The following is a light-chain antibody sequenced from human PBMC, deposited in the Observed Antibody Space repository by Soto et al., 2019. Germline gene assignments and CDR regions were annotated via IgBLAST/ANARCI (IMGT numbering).Light chain of an antibody. CDR3: TSWTTSTTMI. V-gene: IGLV2-14*03. CDR2: DVN. CDR1: SRNIGASNC. Sequence: QSALTQPASVSGSPGQSITLSCTGTSRNIGASNCVSWYQQHPGKAPKLMLYDVNIRPSGVSNRFSGSKSGNTASLTISGLKAEDEAADYCTSWTTSTTMIFGGGTKLTVL. J-gene: IGLJ2*01.